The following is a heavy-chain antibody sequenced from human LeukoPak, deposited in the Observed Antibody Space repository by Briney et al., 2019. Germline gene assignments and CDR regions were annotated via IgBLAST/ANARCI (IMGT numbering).Heavy chain of an antibody. V-gene: IGHV5-10-1*01. CDR1: GYSFISYW. CDR2: IDPSYSYT. D-gene: IGHD2-15*01. J-gene: IGHJ6*02. Sequence: GESLKISCKGSGYSFISYWISWVRQMPGKGLEWMGRIDPSYSYTNYSPSFQGHVTISADKSISTAYLQWSSLKASDTAMYYCARQGCSGGSCYFSPYGMDVWGQGTTVTVSS. CDR3: ARQGCSGGSCYFSPYGMDV.